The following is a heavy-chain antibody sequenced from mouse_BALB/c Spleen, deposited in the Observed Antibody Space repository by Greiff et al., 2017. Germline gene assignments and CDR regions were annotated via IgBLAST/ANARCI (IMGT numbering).Heavy chain of an antibody. CDR2: ISSGGST. CDR1: GFTFSSYA. D-gene: IGHD2-3*01. Sequence: EVKVVESGGGLVKPGGSLKLSCAASGFTFSSYAMSWVRQTPEKRLEWVASISSGGSTYYPDSVKGRFTISRDNARNILYLQMSSLRSEDTAMYYCAREDDGYYYAMDYWGQGTSVTVSS. V-gene: IGHV5-6-5*01. CDR3: AREDDGYYYAMDY. J-gene: IGHJ4*01.